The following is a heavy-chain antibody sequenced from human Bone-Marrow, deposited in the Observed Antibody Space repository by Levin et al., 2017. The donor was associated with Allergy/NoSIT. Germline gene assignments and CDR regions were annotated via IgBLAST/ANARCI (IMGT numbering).Heavy chain of an antibody. CDR3: ARDSPWIRKGMDV. CDR1: GGSIRSGDHY. V-gene: IGHV4-31*03. D-gene: IGHD2-2*03. J-gene: IGHJ6*02. Sequence: PSETLSLTCTVSGGSIRSGDHYWSWIRQHPGKGLEWIGYIYHSGSTFYNPSLKSRVTISIDTSENLFSLKLTSATAADTAVYFCARDSPWIRKGMDVWGQGTTVTVSS. CDR2: IYHSGST.